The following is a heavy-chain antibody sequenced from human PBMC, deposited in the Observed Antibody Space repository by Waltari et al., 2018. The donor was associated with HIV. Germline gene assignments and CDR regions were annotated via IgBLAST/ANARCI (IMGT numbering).Heavy chain of an antibody. J-gene: IGHJ4*02. CDR3: ARRHVDTALVRWGLDD. CDR1: CCSLSKSSYV. CDR2: IYYSGST. Sequence: QLQLQESGPGLVKPSETLSLTCTVSCCSLSKSSYVWSWIRQPPGKGLEWIGSIYYSGSTYYNPSLKSRVTISVDTPKNQFSLILSSVTAADTAVYYCARRHVDTALVRWGLDDWGQGTLVTVSS. V-gene: IGHV4-39*01. D-gene: IGHD5-18*01.